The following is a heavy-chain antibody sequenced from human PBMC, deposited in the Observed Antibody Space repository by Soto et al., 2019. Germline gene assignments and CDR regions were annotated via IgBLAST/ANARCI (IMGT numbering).Heavy chain of an antibody. V-gene: IGHV1-18*01. CDR3: AMVDVYVTPSPQDV. CDR2: INTYNGNT. Sequence: QVQLVQAGAEVKHPGASVKVSCTASGYTFTRYGIVWARQAPGQVREWMGWINTYNGNTNYAQNVQGRVTLTTDTSTSTAYMELRSLRSNDTAIYYCAMVDVYVTPSPQDVWGQGTTVIVSS. J-gene: IGHJ6*02. CDR1: GYTFTRYG. D-gene: IGHD3-16*01.